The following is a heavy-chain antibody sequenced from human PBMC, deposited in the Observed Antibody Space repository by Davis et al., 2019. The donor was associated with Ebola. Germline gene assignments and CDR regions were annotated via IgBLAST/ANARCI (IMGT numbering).Heavy chain of an antibody. Sequence: PGGSLRLSCVASGFTFSSYSMNWVRQAPGKGLEWVSYISSSSSTIYYADSVKGRFTISRDNTSNSLYLQLNSLRAEDTAVYYCAIVTHYGSGPRYWGQGTLVTVSS. D-gene: IGHD3-10*01. CDR1: GFTFSSYS. CDR3: AIVTHYGSGPRY. CDR2: ISSSSSTI. V-gene: IGHV3-48*04. J-gene: IGHJ4*02.